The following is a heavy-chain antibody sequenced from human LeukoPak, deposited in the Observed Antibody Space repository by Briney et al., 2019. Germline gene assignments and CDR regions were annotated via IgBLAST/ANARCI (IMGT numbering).Heavy chain of an antibody. D-gene: IGHD5-12*01. V-gene: IGHV1-2*02. J-gene: IGHJ5*02. CDR2: INPNSGGT. CDR3: ARLMVAINWFDP. Sequence: ASVKVSCKASGGTFSSYAISWVRQAPGQGLEWMGWINPNSGGTNYAQKFQGRVTMTRDTSISTAYMELSRLRSDDTAVYYCARLMVAINWFDPWGQGTLVTVSS. CDR1: GGTFSSYA.